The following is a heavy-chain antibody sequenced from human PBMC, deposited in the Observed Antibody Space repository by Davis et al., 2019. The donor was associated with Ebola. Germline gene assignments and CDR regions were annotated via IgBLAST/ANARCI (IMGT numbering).Heavy chain of an antibody. V-gene: IGHV3-33*08. CDR2: IWYEGTDG. D-gene: IGHD2-2*01. CDR1: GFTFSGSA. Sequence: GESLKISCAASGFTFSGSAMHWVRQAPGKGLEWVSSIWYEGTDGNYADSVRGRFIISRDDSKNTLYLQMNSLRVEDTAIYYCAREEGSSRWQNNWFDYWGQGTLVTVSS. J-gene: IGHJ5*01. CDR3: AREEGSSRWQNNWFDY.